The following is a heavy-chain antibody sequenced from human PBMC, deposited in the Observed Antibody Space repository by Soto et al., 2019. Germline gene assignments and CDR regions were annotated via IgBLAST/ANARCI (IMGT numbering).Heavy chain of an antibody. CDR1: VFTFSSYG. V-gene: IGHV3-30*18. Sequence: GWSLRLSCAASVFTFSSYGMHWVRQAPGKGLEWVAVISYDGSNKYYADSVKGRFTISRDNSKNTLYLQMNSLRAEDTAVYYCAKVMYGGYILYYFDYWGQGTLVTVSS. CDR2: ISYDGSNK. D-gene: IGHD5-12*01. J-gene: IGHJ4*02. CDR3: AKVMYGGYILYYFDY.